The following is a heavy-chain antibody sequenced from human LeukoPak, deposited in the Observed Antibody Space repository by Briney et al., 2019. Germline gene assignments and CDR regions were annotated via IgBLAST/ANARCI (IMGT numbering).Heavy chain of an antibody. CDR3: ASGRGKYYYDSSGAGRWFDP. V-gene: IGHV4-34*01. Sequence: PSETLSLTCAVYGGSFSGYYWSWIRQPPGKGLEWIGEINHSGSTNYNPSLKSRVTISVDTSKNQFSLKLSSVTAADTAVYYCASGRGKYYYDSSGAGRWFDPWGQGTLVTVSS. CDR2: INHSGST. CDR1: GGSFSGYY. D-gene: IGHD3-22*01. J-gene: IGHJ5*02.